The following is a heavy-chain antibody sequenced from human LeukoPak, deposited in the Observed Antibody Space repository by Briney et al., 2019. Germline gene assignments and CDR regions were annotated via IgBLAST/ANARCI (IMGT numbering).Heavy chain of an antibody. V-gene: IGHV3-23*01. CDR1: GFTFSSYA. CDR2: ISGSGGST. Sequence: GGSLRLSCAASGFTFSSYAMNWVRQAPGKGLEWVSAISGSGGSTYYADSVKGRFTISRDNSKNTLYLQMNSLRAEDTAVYYCARRAYEAGYFEYWGQGTLVTVSS. D-gene: IGHD3-22*01. J-gene: IGHJ4*02. CDR3: ARRAYEAGYFEY.